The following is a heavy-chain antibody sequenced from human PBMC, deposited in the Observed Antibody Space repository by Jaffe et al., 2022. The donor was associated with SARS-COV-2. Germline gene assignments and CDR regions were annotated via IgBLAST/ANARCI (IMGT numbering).Heavy chain of an antibody. CDR1: GFTFSSYG. CDR2: IWYDGSNK. V-gene: IGHV3-33*01. D-gene: IGHD6-13*01. CDR3: ARDNRAAAGTLDY. J-gene: IGHJ4*02. Sequence: QVQLVESGGGVVQPGRSLRLSCAASGFTFSSYGMHWVRQAPGKGLEWVAVIWYDGSNKYYADSVKGRFTISRDNSKNTLYLQMNSLRAEDTAVYYCARDNRAAAGTLDYWGQGTLVTVSS.